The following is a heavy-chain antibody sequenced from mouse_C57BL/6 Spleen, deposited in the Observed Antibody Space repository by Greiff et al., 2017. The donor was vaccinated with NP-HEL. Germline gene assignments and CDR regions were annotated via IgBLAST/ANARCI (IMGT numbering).Heavy chain of an antibody. V-gene: IGHV14-2*01. Sequence: VQLKQSGAELVKPGASVKLSCTASGFNIKDYYMHWVKQRTEQGLEWIGRIDPEDGETKYAPNFQGKATITADTSSNTAYLLLSSLTSEDTAVYDFARRDDYGSYYFGYWGQGTTLTVSS. CDR3: ARRDDYGSYYFGY. J-gene: IGHJ2*01. D-gene: IGHD1-1*01. CDR1: GFNIKDYY. CDR2: IDPEDGET.